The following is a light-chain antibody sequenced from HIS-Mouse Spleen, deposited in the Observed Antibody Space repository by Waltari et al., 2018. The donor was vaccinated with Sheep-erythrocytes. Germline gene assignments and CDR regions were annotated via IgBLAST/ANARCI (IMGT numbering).Light chain of an antibody. V-gene: IGLV2-11*01. Sequence: QSALTQPRSVSGSPRQSVTISCTGTSSDVGGYNYVSWYQQHPGKAPKLMIYDVSKRPYGVPDRFAGSKSGNTASLTISGLQAEDEADYYCCSYAGSYNHVFATGTKVTVL. CDR2: DVS. CDR1: SSDVGGYNY. CDR3: CSYAGSYNHV. J-gene: IGLJ1*01.